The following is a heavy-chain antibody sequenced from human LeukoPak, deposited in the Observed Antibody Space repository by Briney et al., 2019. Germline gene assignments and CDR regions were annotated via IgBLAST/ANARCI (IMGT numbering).Heavy chain of an antibody. D-gene: IGHD3-10*02. CDR1: GFTFSSYE. V-gene: IGHV3-48*03. J-gene: IGHJ6*04. CDR3: AELGITMIGGV. CDR2: ISSSGSTI. Sequence: GGSLRLSCAASGFTFSSYEMNWVRQAPGKGLEWVSYISSSGSTIYYADSVKGRFTISRDNAKNSLYLQMNSLRAEDTAVYYCAELGITMIGGVWGKGTPVTISS.